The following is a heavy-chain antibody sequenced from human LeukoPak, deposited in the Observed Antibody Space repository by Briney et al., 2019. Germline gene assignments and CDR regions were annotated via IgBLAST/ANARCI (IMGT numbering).Heavy chain of an antibody. D-gene: IGHD3-22*01. CDR3: ARGLGYYDSSGSDY. V-gene: IGHV4-34*01. CDR2: INHSGST. J-gene: IGHJ4*02. Sequence: PSETLSLTCAVYGGSSSGYYWSWIRQPPGKGLEWIGEINHSGSTNYNPSLKSRVTISVDTSKNQFSLKLSSVTAADTAVYYCARGLGYYDSSGSDYWGQGTLVTVSS. CDR1: GGSSSGYY.